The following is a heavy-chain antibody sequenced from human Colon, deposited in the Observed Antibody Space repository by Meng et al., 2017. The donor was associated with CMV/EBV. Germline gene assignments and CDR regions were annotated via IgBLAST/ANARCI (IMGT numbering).Heavy chain of an antibody. CDR2: INHSGST. D-gene: IGHD2-15*01. CDR1: SFSGYY. V-gene: IGHV4-34*01. Sequence: SFSGYYWSWIRQPPGKGLEWIGEINHSGSTNYNPSLKSRVTISVDTSKNHFSLKLSSVTAADTAVYYCARGTRGDVVVVAATPFDYWGQGTLVTVSS. J-gene: IGHJ4*02. CDR3: ARGTRGDVVVVAATPFDY.